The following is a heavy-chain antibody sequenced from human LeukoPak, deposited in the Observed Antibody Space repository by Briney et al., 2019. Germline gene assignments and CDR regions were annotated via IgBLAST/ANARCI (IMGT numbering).Heavy chain of an antibody. CDR1: GFTFSSYW. CDR3: ARGIQLNYYFDY. Sequence: GGSLRLSCAASGFTFSSYWVSWVRQAPGKGLEWVANIKQDGSEKYYVDSVKGRFTISRDNAKNSLYLQMNSLRAEDTAVYYCARGIQLNYYFDYRGQGTLVTVSS. V-gene: IGHV3-7*04. D-gene: IGHD5-18*01. CDR2: IKQDGSEK. J-gene: IGHJ4*02.